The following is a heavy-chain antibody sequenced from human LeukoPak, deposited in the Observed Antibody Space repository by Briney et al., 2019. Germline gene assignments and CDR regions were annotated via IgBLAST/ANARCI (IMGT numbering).Heavy chain of an antibody. Sequence: GGPLRLSCAASGFTFSSYGMSWVRQAPAKGLEWVSVIYSGCSTYCADSVTGRFTISRDNSKNTLYLQMNSLRAEDTAVYYCAREGEDGYNKGGFDYWGQGTLVTVSS. V-gene: IGHV3-53*01. CDR3: AREGEDGYNKGGFDY. CDR1: GFTFSSYG. CDR2: IYSGCST. D-gene: IGHD5-24*01. J-gene: IGHJ4*02.